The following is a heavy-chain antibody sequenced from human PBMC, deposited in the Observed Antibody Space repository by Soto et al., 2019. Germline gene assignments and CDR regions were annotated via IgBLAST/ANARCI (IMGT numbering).Heavy chain of an antibody. D-gene: IGHD2-8*02. V-gene: IGHV1-3*01. J-gene: IGHJ4*02. CDR1: GDTFTSDA. CDR3: ARGPGGPDGPGDY. CDR2: INAGNGNT. Sequence: QVQLVQSGAEVKKPGASVKVSCKAYGDTFTSDAMHWVRQAPGQRLEWMGWINAGNGNTKYSQKFQGRVTITRDTSASTAYMELSSLRSEDTAVYYCARGPGGPDGPGDYWGQGTLVTVSS.